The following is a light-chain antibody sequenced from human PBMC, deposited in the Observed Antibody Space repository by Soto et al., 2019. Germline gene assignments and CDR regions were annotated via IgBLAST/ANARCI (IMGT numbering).Light chain of an antibody. CDR1: QSVTTY. CDR3: QQRSIWPRS. Sequence: EIVLTQSPATLSLSPGERATLSCRASQSVTTYLAWYRQKPGQAPGLLIYDASNRASGIPARFSGSGSGTDFTLTISSLEPEDFAVYYCQQRSIWPRSFGGGTRVEIK. J-gene: IGKJ4*01. V-gene: IGKV3-11*01. CDR2: DAS.